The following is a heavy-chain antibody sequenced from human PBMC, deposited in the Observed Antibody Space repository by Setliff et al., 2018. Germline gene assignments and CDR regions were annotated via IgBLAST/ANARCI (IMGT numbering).Heavy chain of an antibody. V-gene: IGHV1-18*01. CDR2: INNYNFNT. J-gene: IGHJ4*02. Sequence: ASVNVSCKSSGFTFTDYGITWVRQVPGQGLEWMGWINNYNFNTQYAQKFQGRVTVTTDTSTTTAYMELRSLRADDTAVYYCARINFYVSSGYYYAPELWGQGTTVTSPQ. D-gene: IGHD3-22*01. CDR3: ARINFYVSSGYYYAPEL. CDR1: GFTFTDYG.